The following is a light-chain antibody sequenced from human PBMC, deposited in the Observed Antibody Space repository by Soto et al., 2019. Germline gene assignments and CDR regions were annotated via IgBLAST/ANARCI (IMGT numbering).Light chain of an antibody. V-gene: IGLV2-14*01. J-gene: IGLJ1*01. Sequence: QSALTQPASVSGSPGQSVTISCTGTSSDVGGYDYVSWYQQHPGTAPKLMLYEVNNRPSGVSNRFSGSKSGNTASLIISGLHSEDEADYYCSAYTTTSTLSFGTGTKLTVL. CDR2: EVN. CDR1: SSDVGGYDY. CDR3: SAYTTTSTLS.